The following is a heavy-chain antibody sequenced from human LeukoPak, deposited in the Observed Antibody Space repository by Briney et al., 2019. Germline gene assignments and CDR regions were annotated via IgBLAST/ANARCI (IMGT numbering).Heavy chain of an antibody. CDR1: GFTFSSYA. CDR2: ISYDGSNK. J-gene: IGHJ4*02. D-gene: IGHD3-22*01. V-gene: IGHV3-30*04. Sequence: GGSLRLSCAASGFTFSSYAMHWVRQAPGKGLEWVAVISYDGSNKYYADSVKGRFTISRDNSKNTLYLQMNSLRAEDTAVYYCAKDPSYDSSGYYFSDPHWGQGTLVTVSS. CDR3: AKDPSYDSSGYYFSDPH.